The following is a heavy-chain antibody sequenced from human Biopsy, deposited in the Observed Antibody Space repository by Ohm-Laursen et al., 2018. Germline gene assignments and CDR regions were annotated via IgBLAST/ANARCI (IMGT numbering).Heavy chain of an antibody. CDR1: GYTFTTYY. J-gene: IGHJ4*02. CDR3: VLASFDY. Sequence: ATVKLSCKAYGYTFTTYYIHWVRQAPGQGLEWMGIINPGGNSTAYTQNFQGRVTMTWDTSTTTVYMELSSLRSEDTAVYYCVLASFDYWGQGTLVTVSS. V-gene: IGHV1-46*01. CDR2: INPGGNST.